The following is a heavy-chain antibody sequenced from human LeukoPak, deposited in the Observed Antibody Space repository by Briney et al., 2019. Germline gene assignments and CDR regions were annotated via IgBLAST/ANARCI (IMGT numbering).Heavy chain of an antibody. CDR3: AREWVGATAYFDY. Sequence: GGSLRLSCAASGFTFSSYSMNWVRQAPGKGLEWVSSISSSSSYIYYADSVKGRFTISRDNAENSLYLQMNSLRAEDTAVYYCAREWVGATAYFDYWGQGTLVTVSS. CDR2: ISSSSSYI. J-gene: IGHJ4*02. D-gene: IGHD1-26*01. V-gene: IGHV3-21*01. CDR1: GFTFSSYS.